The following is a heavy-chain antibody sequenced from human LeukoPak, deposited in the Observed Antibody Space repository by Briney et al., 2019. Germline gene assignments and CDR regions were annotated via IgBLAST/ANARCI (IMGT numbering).Heavy chain of an antibody. CDR1: GVSISSYY. J-gene: IGHJ6*03. D-gene: IGHD1-14*01. CDR2: IYYSGST. CDR3: ARDRKDPLGYYYMDV. Sequence: SETLSLTCTVSGVSISSYYWSWIRQPPGKGLEWIGYIYYSGSTNYNPSLKSRVTISVDTSKNQFSLKLSSVTAADTAVYYCARDRKDPLGYYYMDVWGKGTTVTVSS. V-gene: IGHV4-59*01.